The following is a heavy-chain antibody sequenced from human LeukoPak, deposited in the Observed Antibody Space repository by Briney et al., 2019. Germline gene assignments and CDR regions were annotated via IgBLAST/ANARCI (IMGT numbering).Heavy chain of an antibody. J-gene: IGHJ6*02. CDR2: IYYSGST. CDR3: ARVASGSYASFGYYYGMDV. CDR1: GGSISSYY. D-gene: IGHD1-26*01. V-gene: IGHV4-59*12. Sequence: SETLSLTCTVSGGSISSYYWSWIRQPPGKGLEWIGYIYYSGSTNYNPSLKSRVTISVDTSKNQFSLKVRSVTAADTAVYYCARVASGSYASFGYYYGMDVWGQGTTVTVSS.